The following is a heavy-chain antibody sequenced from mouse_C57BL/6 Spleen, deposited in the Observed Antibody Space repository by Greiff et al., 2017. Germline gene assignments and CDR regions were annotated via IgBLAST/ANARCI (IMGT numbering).Heavy chain of an antibody. Sequence: QVHVKQPGAELVKPGASVKMSCKASGYTFTSYWITWVKQRPGQGLEWIGDIYPGSGSTNYNEKFKSKATLTVDTSSSTAYMQLSSLTSEDSAVYYCARGGYYGSSYGWYFDVWGTGTTVTVSS. V-gene: IGHV1-55*01. D-gene: IGHD1-1*01. CDR2: IYPGSGST. J-gene: IGHJ1*03. CDR3: ARGGYYGSSYGWYFDV. CDR1: GYTFTSYW.